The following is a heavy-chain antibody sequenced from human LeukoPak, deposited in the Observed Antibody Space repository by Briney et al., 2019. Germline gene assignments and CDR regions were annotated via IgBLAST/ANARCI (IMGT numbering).Heavy chain of an antibody. V-gene: IGHV3-30*19. Sequence: GGSLRLSCAASGFTFNNYGMHWVRQAPGKGLEWVAVISYDGSNKYYADSVKGRFTISRDNSKNTLSLQMNGLRVEDTAVYYCAKVMPPGRIRFYSYYMDVWGKGTTVTVS. D-gene: IGHD2-15*01. CDR3: AKVMPPGRIRFYSYYMDV. CDR2: ISYDGSNK. J-gene: IGHJ6*03. CDR1: GFTFNNYG.